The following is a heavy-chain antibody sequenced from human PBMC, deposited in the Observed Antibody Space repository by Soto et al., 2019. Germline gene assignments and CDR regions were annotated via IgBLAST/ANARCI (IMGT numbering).Heavy chain of an antibody. CDR1: GFTFSTFW. V-gene: IGHV3-74*01. CDR3: ARDFDY. Sequence: EVQLVESGGGLVQPGGSLRLSCEASGFTFSTFWMHWVRQAPGKGLVWVSRINSDGSSTNYADSVKGRVTISRDNAKNTLYLQLNSLRPEATAVYYCARDFDYWGQETLVTVSS. CDR2: INSDGSST. J-gene: IGHJ4*02.